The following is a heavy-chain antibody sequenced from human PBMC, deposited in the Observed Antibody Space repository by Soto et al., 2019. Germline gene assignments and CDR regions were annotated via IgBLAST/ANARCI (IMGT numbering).Heavy chain of an antibody. CDR2: ISWNSGSI. Sequence: GGSLRLSCAASGFTFDDYAMHWVRQAPGKGLEWVSGISWNSGSIGYADSVKGRFTISRDNAKNSLYLQMNSLGAEDTALYYCAKAVEYYDILTGPDVWGKGTTVTVSS. CDR3: AKAVEYYDILTGPDV. V-gene: IGHV3-9*01. D-gene: IGHD3-9*01. CDR1: GFTFDDYA. J-gene: IGHJ6*04.